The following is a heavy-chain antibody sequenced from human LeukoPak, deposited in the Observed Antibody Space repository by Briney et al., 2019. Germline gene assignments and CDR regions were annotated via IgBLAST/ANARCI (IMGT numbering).Heavy chain of an antibody. D-gene: IGHD2-2*03. J-gene: IGHJ6*03. V-gene: IGHV3-23*01. CDR1: GFTFSNSG. Sequence: GGSLRLSCAASGFTFSNSGMTWVRQAPGKGLEWVSGISNRGGKTYYADSVKGRFTISRDNSKNTLYLQMNSLRAEDTAVYYCASTAGYCSSTSCYFYMDVWGKGTTVTISS. CDR2: ISNRGGKT. CDR3: ASTAGYCSSTSCYFYMDV.